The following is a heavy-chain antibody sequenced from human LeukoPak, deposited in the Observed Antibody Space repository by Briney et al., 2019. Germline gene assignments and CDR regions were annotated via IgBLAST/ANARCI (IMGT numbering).Heavy chain of an antibody. D-gene: IGHD3-22*01. CDR1: GYTFTSYW. V-gene: IGHV5-51*04. CDR3: SRVGYYYDSSGFADY. Sequence: GESLKISCKGSGYTFTSYWLGWVRHMPGKGLEWMGIIYPGDSDTRYTPSFQAQVTISTHEPISTPYLQSRSLKPSHTAIFYCSRVGYYYDSSGFADYWGQGTLVTVSS. CDR2: IYPGDSDT. J-gene: IGHJ4*02.